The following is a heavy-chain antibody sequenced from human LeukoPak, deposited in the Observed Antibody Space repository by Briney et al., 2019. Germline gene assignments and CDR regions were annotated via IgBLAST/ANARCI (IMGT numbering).Heavy chain of an antibody. J-gene: IGHJ4*02. CDR3: TRAESSGYYFLVY. V-gene: IGHV3-53*01. CDR2: VHSGGST. D-gene: IGHD3-22*01. Sequence: GGSLRLSCAAPGISVSNNYMTWVRQAPGKGLEWVSVVHSGGSTYYGDSVKGRFTISRDNSKNTLYLQMNSLRAEDTAVYYCTRAESSGYYFLVYWGQGPLVTVSS. CDR1: GISVSNNY.